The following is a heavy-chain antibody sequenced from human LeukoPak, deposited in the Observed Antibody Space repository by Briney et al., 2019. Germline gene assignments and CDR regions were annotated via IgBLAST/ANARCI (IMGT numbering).Heavy chain of an antibody. V-gene: IGHV1-2*02. CDR2: INPNSGGT. CDR1: GGTFNSYA. D-gene: IGHD5-12*01. CDR3: ARDTGDIVATSYYYYYGMDV. J-gene: IGHJ6*02. Sequence: ASVKVSCKASGGTFNSYAISWVRQAPGQGLEWMGWINPNSGGTNYAQKFQGRVTMTRDTSISTAYMELSRLRSDDTAVYYCARDTGDIVATSYYYYYGMDVWGQGTTVTVSS.